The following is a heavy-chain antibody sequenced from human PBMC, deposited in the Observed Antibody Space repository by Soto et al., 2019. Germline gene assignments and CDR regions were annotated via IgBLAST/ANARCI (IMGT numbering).Heavy chain of an antibody. CDR3: ARHPLWNDDGSDYFDY. Sequence: GESLKISCKGSGYSFTSYWISWVRQMPGKGLEWMGRIDPSDSYTNYSPSFQGHVTISADKSISTAYLQWSSLKASDTAMYYCARHPLWNDDGSDYFDYWGQGTLVTVSS. D-gene: IGHD1-1*01. CDR1: GYSFTSYW. CDR2: IDPSDSYT. V-gene: IGHV5-10-1*01. J-gene: IGHJ4*02.